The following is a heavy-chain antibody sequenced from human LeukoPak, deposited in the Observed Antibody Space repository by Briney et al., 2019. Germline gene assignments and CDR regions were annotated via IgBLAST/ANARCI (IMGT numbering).Heavy chain of an antibody. V-gene: IGHV4-31*03. CDR1: GGSISSGGYY. D-gene: IGHD6-19*01. J-gene: IGHJ6*02. CDR3: ARSTSGWSSYYGMDV. Sequence: PSQTLSLTCTVSGGSISSGGYYWSWIRQHPGKGLEWIGYIYYSGSTYYNPSLKSRVTMSVDTSKNQFSLKLSSVTAADTAVYYCARSTSGWSSYYGMDVRGQGTTVTVSS. CDR2: IYYSGST.